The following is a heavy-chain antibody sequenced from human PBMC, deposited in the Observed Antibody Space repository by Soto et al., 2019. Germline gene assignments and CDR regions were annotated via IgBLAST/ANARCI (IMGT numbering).Heavy chain of an antibody. CDR3: ARVDYGDYGWYFDL. D-gene: IGHD4-17*01. CDR2: IYHSGST. J-gene: IGHJ2*01. V-gene: IGHV4-30-2*01. Sequence: TSETLSLTCAVSGGSISSGGYSWSWIRQPPGKGLEWIGYIYHSGSTYYNPSLKSRVTISVDRSKNQFSLKLSSVTAADTAVYYCARVDYGDYGWYFDLWGRGTLVTVSS. CDR1: GGSISSGGYS.